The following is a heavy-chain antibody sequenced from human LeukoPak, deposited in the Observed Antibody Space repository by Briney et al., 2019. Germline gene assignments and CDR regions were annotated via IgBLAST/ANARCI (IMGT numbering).Heavy chain of an antibody. Sequence: ASETLSLTCAVYGGSFSGYYWSWIRQPPGKGPEWIGYFSYSGSTNYNPSLKSRVTISVDTSKNQFSLNLSSVTAADTAVYYCARGPLDSGYTYFDYWGQGTLVSVAS. J-gene: IGHJ4*02. CDR3: ARGPLDSGYTYFDY. CDR2: FSYSGST. D-gene: IGHD5-12*01. V-gene: IGHV4-34*11. CDR1: GGSFSGYY.